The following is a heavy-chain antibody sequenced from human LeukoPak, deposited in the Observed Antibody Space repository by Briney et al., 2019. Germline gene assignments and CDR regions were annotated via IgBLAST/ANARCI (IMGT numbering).Heavy chain of an antibody. J-gene: IGHJ3*02. CDR3: ASTYDRSGYPDAFDI. D-gene: IGHD3-22*01. V-gene: IGHV3-48*04. CDR2: ISSSGSTI. Sequence: PGGSLRLSCAASGFTFSSYSMNWVRQAPGKGLEWVSYISSSGSTIYYADSVKGRFTISRDNAKNSLYLQMNRLRAEDTALYYCASTYDRSGYPDAFDIWGQGTMVTVSS. CDR1: GFTFSSYS.